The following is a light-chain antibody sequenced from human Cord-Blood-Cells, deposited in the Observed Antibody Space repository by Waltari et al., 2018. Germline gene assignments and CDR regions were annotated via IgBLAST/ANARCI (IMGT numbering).Light chain of an antibody. CDR3: CSYAGSSTWV. V-gene: IGLV2-23*01. CDR2: EGS. CDR1: SSDVGSYNL. J-gene: IGLJ3*02. Sequence: QSALTQPASVAGSPGQSITISCTGTSSDVGSYNLVSWYQQHPGKAPKLMIYEGSKRPSGVSNRFSGSKSGNTASLTISGPQAEDEADYYCCSYAGSSTWVFREGTKLTVL.